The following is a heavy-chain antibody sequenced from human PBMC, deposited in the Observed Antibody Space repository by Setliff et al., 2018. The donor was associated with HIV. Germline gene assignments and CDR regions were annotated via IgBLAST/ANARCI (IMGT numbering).Heavy chain of an antibody. CDR3: ARETYYYDNPQYYYYYMDV. CDR2: IHSTGST. D-gene: IGHD3-22*01. CDR1: GDSISGQY. V-gene: IGHV4-4*07. J-gene: IGHJ6*03. Sequence: SETLSLTCTVSGDSISGQYWSWIRQPAGKGLEWIGRIHSTGSTHYNPSLKSRVTMSVDTSKNQFSLKLSSVTAADTAVYYCARETYYYDNPQYYYYYMDVWGKGTTVTV.